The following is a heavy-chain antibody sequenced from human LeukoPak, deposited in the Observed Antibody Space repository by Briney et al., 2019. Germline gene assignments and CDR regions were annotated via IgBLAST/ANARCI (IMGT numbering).Heavy chain of an antibody. V-gene: IGHV4-39*01. CDR3: ARQLGYCSSTSCYADKVDY. D-gene: IGHD2-2*01. Sequence: SETLSLTCTVSGGSISSSSYYWGWIRQPPGKGLEWIGSIYCSGSTYYNPSLKSRVTISVDTSKNQFSLKLSSVTAADTAVYYYARQLGYCSSTSCYADKVDYWGQGTLVTVSS. CDR1: GGSISSSSYY. J-gene: IGHJ4*02. CDR2: IYCSGST.